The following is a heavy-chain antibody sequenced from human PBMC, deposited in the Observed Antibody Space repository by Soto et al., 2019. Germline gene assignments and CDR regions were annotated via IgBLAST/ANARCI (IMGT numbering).Heavy chain of an antibody. CDR3: AKDTGSGGSCYPR. D-gene: IGHD2-15*01. CDR2: ISGSGGST. J-gene: IGHJ4*02. V-gene: IGHV3-23*01. CDR1: GFTFSSYA. Sequence: GGSLRLSCAASGFTFSSYAMSWVRQAPGKGLEWVSAISGSGGSTYYADSVKGRFTISRDNSKNTLYLQMNSLRAEVTAVYYCAKDTGSGGSCYPRWGQGTLVTVSS.